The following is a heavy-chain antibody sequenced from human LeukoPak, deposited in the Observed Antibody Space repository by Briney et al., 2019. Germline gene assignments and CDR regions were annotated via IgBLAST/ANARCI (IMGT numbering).Heavy chain of an antibody. J-gene: IGHJ6*03. V-gene: IGHV4-4*02. Sequence: SGTLSLTCAVSGGSISSSNWWSWVRQPPGKGLEWIGEIYHSGSTNYNPSLKSRVTISVDKSKNQFSLKLSSVTAADTAVYYCALVRVPDILTGYYPYYYYYMDVWGKGTTVTISS. CDR2: IYHSGST. CDR1: GGSISSSNW. CDR3: ALVRVPDILTGYYPYYYYYMDV. D-gene: IGHD3-9*01.